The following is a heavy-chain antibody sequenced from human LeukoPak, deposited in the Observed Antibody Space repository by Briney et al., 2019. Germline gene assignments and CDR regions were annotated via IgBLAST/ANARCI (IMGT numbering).Heavy chain of an antibody. CDR2: IYYSGST. D-gene: IGHD3-10*01. J-gene: IGHJ3*02. CDR3: ARGDMVRGVIPFAFDI. Sequence: PSETLSLTCTVSGGSISSYYWSWIRQPPGKGLEWIGYIYYSGSTNYNPSLKSRVTISVDTSKNQFSLKLSSVTAADTAVYYCARGDMVRGVIPFAFDIWGQGTMVTVSS. CDR1: GGSISSYY. V-gene: IGHV4-59*01.